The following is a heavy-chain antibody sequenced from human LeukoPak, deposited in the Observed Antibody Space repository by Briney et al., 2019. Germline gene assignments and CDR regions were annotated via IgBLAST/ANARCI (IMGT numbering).Heavy chain of an antibody. D-gene: IGHD2-21*02. CDR2: ISYDGSNK. J-gene: IGHJ4*02. CDR1: GFTFSSYA. Sequence: GGSLRLSCAASGFTFSSYALHWVRQAPGKGLEWVAVISYDGSNKYYADSVKGRFTISRDNSKNTLYLQMNSLRAEDTAVYYCAKGIEHIVVVTALDYWGQGTLVTVSS. V-gene: IGHV3-30*04. CDR3: AKGIEHIVVVTALDY.